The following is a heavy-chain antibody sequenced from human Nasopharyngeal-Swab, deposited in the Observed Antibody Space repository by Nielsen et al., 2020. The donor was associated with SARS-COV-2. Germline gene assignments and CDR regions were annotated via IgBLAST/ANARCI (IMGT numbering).Heavy chain of an antibody. CDR1: GGSISSSSYY. J-gene: IGHJ6*03. CDR2: IYYSGST. V-gene: IGHV4-39*01. CDR3: ARHSSDYHSYYYYYMDV. Sequence: LRLSCTVSGGSISSSSYYWGWIRQPPGKGLEWIGSIYYSGSTYYNPSLKSRVTISVDTSKNQFSLKLSSVTAADTAVYYCARHSSDYHSYYYYYMDVWGKGTTVTVSS. D-gene: IGHD3-16*01.